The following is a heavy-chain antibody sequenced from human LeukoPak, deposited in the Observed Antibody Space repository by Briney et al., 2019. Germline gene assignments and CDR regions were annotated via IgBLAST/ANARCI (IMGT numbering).Heavy chain of an antibody. CDR1: GFTFSSYA. D-gene: IGHD3-22*01. CDR2: ISYDGSNK. CDR3: ARGQPYYYDSSGYYYSDY. Sequence: PGGSLRLSCAASGFTFSSYAMHWVRQAPGKGLEWVAVISYDGSNKYYADSVKGRFTISRDNSKNTLYLQMNSLRAEDTAVYYCARGQPYYYDSSGYYYSDYWGQGTLVTVSS. V-gene: IGHV3-30-3*01. J-gene: IGHJ4*02.